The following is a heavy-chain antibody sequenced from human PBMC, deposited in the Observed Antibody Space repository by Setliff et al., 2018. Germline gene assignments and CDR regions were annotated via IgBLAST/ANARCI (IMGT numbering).Heavy chain of an antibody. J-gene: IGHJ4*02. D-gene: IGHD1-1*01. CDR2: INPNSGGT. V-gene: IGHV1-2*02. CDR3: ARDLGGIWKTYFDY. CDR1: GYSFTGYQ. Sequence: ASVKVSCKASGYSFTGYQIYWMRLAPGQGLEWMGWINPNSGGTNYAQKFQGRVTMTRDTSISTAYMELSRLRSDDTAVYYCARDLGGIWKTYFDYWGQGTLVTVSS.